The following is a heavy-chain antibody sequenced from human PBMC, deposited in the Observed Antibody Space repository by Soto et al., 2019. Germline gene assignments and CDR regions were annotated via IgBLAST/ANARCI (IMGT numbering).Heavy chain of an antibody. CDR1: GGSFSGYY. CDR2: ISHSGST. Sequence: SETLSLTCAVYGGSFSGYYCSWVRQPPGKGLEWIGEISHSGSTNYNSSLESRVTISVDTSKNQLFLKLSSVTAADTAVYYCVRALAAVQEWGQATPVTV. D-gene: IGHD6-13*01. V-gene: IGHV4-34*01. CDR3: VRALAAVQE. J-gene: IGHJ4*02.